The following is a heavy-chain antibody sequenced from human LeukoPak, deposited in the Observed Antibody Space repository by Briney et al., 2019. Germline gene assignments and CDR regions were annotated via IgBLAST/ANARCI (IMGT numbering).Heavy chain of an antibody. CDR1: GYTFTSYY. Sequence: GASVKVSCKASGYTFTSYYMHWVRQAPGQGLEWMGIINPSNGVTSYAQKFQGRVTKTRDMSTSTVYMELSSLRSEDTAVYYCARGTIFGGEYLDYWGLGTRVTVSS. D-gene: IGHD3-3*01. J-gene: IGHJ4*02. CDR2: INPSNGVT. CDR3: ARGTIFGGEYLDY. V-gene: IGHV1-46*01.